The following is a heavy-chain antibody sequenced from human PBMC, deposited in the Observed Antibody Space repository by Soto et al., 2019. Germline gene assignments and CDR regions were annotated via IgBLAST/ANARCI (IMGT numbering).Heavy chain of an antibody. J-gene: IGHJ6*03. Sequence: ASVKVSCKASGYTFTSYGISWVRQAPGQGLERMGWISAYNGNTNYAQKLQGRVTMTTDTSTSTAYMELRSLRSDDTAVYYCARGHDYYGSGSYCSTLYYMDVWGKGTTVTVSS. D-gene: IGHD3-10*01. CDR3: ARGHDYYGSGSYCSTLYYMDV. V-gene: IGHV1-18*01. CDR2: ISAYNGNT. CDR1: GYTFTSYG.